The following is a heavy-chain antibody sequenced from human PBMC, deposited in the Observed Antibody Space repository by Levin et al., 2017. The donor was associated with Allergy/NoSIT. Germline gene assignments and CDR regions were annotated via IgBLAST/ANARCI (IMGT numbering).Heavy chain of an antibody. V-gene: IGHV3-30*04. CDR1: GFSFRTYA. J-gene: IGHJ4*02. CDR3: ARGGTLSLVLDEFDY. D-gene: IGHD1-1*01. Sequence: GESLKISCVASGFSFRTYAMHWVRQAPGKGLEWVAVISYDGSNRNHADSVKGRFTVSRDNSKNTLYLNMNNLRGEDTGVYYCARGGTLSLVLDEFDYWGPGTLVTVSS. CDR2: ISYDGSNR.